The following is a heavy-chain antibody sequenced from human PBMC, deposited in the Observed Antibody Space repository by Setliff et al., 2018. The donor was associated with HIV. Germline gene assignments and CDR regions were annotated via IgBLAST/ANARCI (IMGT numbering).Heavy chain of an antibody. D-gene: IGHD3-9*01. V-gene: IGHV1-18*01. J-gene: IGHJ4*02. Sequence: ASVKVSCKASGYSLSTYAISWVRQAPGQGLERMGWISADNGDTNYPQKLQGRVTMTTDTSTSTAYMELRSLRSDDTAVYYCARVGGPYYDLLTGYYGAVDYWGQGTLVTVSS. CDR2: ISADNGDT. CDR1: GYSLSTYA. CDR3: ARVGGPYYDLLTGYYGAVDY.